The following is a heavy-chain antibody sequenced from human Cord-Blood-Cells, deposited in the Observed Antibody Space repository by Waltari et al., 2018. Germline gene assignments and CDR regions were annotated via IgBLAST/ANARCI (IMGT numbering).Heavy chain of an antibody. J-gene: IGHJ4*02. CDR3: AREVPGVYYFDY. D-gene: IGHD3-10*01. V-gene: IGHV3-53*01. CDR1: GFTVSSTY. CDR2: IYSGGST. Sequence: EVQLVESGGGLIQPGGSLRLSCAASGFTVSSTYMSWVRQAPGKGLEWVSVIYSGGSTYYADSVKGRFTISRDNSKNTLYLQMNSLRAEDTAVYYCAREVPGVYYFDYWGQGTLVTVSS.